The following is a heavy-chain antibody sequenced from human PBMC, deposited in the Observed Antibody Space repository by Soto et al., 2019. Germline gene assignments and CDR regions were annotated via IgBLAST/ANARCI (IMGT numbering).Heavy chain of an antibody. D-gene: IGHD1-26*01. CDR3: VRDDQWDFDV. CDR1: GFTFRRYA. Sequence: EEQLVESGGGLVQPRRSLRISCAASGFTFRRYAMNWVRQAPGKGLEWVSYISVGGGSIFYADSVKVRFTISRDDAQNSVYLQMNTLSDEDTALYYCVRDDQWDFDVWGQGTMVIVSS. J-gene: IGHJ3*01. V-gene: IGHV3-48*02. CDR2: ISVGGGSI.